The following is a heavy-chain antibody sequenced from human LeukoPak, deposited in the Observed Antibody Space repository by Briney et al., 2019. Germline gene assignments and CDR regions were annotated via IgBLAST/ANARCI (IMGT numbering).Heavy chain of an antibody. Sequence: GGSLRLSCAASGFTFSSYEMNWVRQAPGKGLGWVSYISSSGSTIYYADSVKGRFTISRDNAKNSLYLQMNSLRAEDTAVYYCAREDNYYGSGSLFVGFDYWGQGTLVSVSS. D-gene: IGHD3-10*01. V-gene: IGHV3-48*03. CDR2: ISSSGSTI. J-gene: IGHJ4*02. CDR1: GFTFSSYE. CDR3: AREDNYYGSGSLFVGFDY.